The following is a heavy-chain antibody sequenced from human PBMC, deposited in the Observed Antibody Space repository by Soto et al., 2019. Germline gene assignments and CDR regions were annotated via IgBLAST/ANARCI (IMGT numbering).Heavy chain of an antibody. V-gene: IGHV3-23*01. CDR1: GFTFSSYA. CDR2: ISGSGGST. J-gene: IGHJ4*02. CDR3: AKDFYDSSGYYLFFDY. D-gene: IGHD3-22*01. Sequence: PGGSLRLSCAASGFTFSSYAMSWVRQAPGKGLEWVSAISGSGGSTYYADYVKGRFTISRDNSKNTLYLQMNSLRAEDTAVYYCAKDFYDSSGYYLFFDYWGQGTLVTVSS.